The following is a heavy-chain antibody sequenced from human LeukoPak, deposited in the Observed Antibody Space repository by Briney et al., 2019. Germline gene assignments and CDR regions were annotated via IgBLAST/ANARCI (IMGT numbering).Heavy chain of an antibody. CDR2: ISSSSTI. D-gene: IGHD3-22*01. V-gene: IGHV3-69-1*02. J-gene: IGHJ4*02. CDR1: GFTFSDYY. Sequence: GGSLRPSCAASGFTFSDYYMNWVRQAPGQGLEWVSSISSSSTIYYADSVKGRFTISRDNAKNSLYLQMNSLRAEDTAVYYCARDPHITMIVVVIPDYWGQGTLVTVSS. CDR3: ARDPHITMIVVVIPDY.